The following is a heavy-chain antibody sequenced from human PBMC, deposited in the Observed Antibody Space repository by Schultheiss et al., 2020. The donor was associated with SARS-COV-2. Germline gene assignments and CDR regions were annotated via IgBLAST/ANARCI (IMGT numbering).Heavy chain of an antibody. CDR1: GFTFSSYA. CDR3: AKGDDYGDY. Sequence: GGSLRLSCAASGFTFSSYAMHWVRQAPGKGLEWVSLISWDGGSTYYADSVKGRFTISRDNSKNTLYLQMNSLRAEDTAVYYCAKGDDYGDYWGQGTLVTVSS. J-gene: IGHJ4*02. V-gene: IGHV3-23*01. CDR2: ISWDGGST.